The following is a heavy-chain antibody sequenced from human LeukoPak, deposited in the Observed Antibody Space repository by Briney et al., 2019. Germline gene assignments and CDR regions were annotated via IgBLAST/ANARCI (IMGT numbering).Heavy chain of an antibody. J-gene: IGHJ4*02. D-gene: IGHD5-12*01. CDR2: ISGSAYST. CDR1: GFTFSSYA. CDR3: AKEAGYSGYDYPDY. Sequence: GGSLRLSCAASGFTFSSYAMSWVRQAPGKGLEWVSGISGSAYSTYYADSVQGRFTISRDNSKNTLYLQMNSLRADDTAVYYCAKEAGYSGYDYPDYWGQGTLVTVSS. V-gene: IGHV3-23*01.